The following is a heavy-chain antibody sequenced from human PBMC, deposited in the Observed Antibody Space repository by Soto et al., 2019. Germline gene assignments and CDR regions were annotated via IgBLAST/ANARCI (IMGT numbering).Heavy chain of an antibody. J-gene: IGHJ4*02. V-gene: IGHV4-4*02. CDR2: IFHSAGT. CDR3: ARRPIVAAAI. Sequence: SETLSLTCAVFGGSISNSNWWTCGRQPPGRGLDWIGEIFHSAGTNYNSSLMGRVTISGDKANNSFSLQLSSLTAEDTAVYYCARRPIVAAAIWGQGTRVTVSP. CDR1: GGSISNSNW. D-gene: IGHD1-26*01.